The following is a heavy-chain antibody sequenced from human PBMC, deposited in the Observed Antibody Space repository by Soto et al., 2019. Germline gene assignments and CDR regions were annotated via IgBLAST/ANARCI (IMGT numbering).Heavy chain of an antibody. CDR3: ARLGHFSGYVSGTYYPVYYYYGMDV. CDR2: INPNTGGT. Sequence: ASVKVSCKASGYTFTDYYIHWVRQAPGQGLEWMGWINPNTGGTNYAQKFQGWVTMTRDTSISTAYMELSRLRSDDTAVYYCARLGHFSGYVSGTYYPVYYYYGMDVWGQGTTVTVSS. CDR1: GYTFTDYY. D-gene: IGHD3-10*01. V-gene: IGHV1-2*04. J-gene: IGHJ6*02.